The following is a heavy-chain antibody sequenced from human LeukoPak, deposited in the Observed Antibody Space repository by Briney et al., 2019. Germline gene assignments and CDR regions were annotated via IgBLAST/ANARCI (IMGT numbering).Heavy chain of an antibody. CDR2: ISAYNGNT. CDR1: GYTFTSYG. V-gene: IGHV1-18*01. CDR3: ATVAIGYSSRFGWFDP. Sequence: GASVKVSCKASGYTFTSYGISWVRQAPGQGLEWMGWISAYNGNTNYAQKFQGRVTMTEDTSTDTACMELSSLRSEDTAVYYCATVAIGYSSRFGWFDPWGQGTLVTVSS. D-gene: IGHD6-13*01. J-gene: IGHJ5*02.